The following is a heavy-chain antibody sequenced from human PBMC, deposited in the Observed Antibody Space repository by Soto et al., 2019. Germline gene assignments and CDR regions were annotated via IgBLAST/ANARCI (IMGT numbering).Heavy chain of an antibody. CDR2: ISSSGSTI. J-gene: IGHJ6*02. Sequence: GGALRLSCAASGFTFSSYEMNWVRQAPGKGLEWVSYISSSGSTIYYADSVKGRFTISRDNAKNSLYLQMNSLRAEDTAVYYCARDHKGGYYYYGMDVWRQGTTVTVS. CDR3: ARDHKGGYYYYGMDV. CDR1: GFTFSSYE. V-gene: IGHV3-48*03.